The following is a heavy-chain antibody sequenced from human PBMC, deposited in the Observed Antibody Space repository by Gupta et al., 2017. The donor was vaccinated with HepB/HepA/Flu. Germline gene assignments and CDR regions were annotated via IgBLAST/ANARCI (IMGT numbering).Heavy chain of an antibody. Sequence: EVQLVESGGGLVQPGRSLRLSCAASGFTFDDYAMHWVRQAPGKGLEWVSGISWNSGSIGYADSVKGRFTISRDNAKNSLYLQMNSLRAEDXAXYYCAKXNRRSGYSYGGDYGGQGTLVTVSS. CDR3: AKXNRRSGYSYGGDY. CDR2: ISWNSGSI. V-gene: IGHV3-9*01. CDR1: GFTFDDYA. J-gene: IGHJ4*02. D-gene: IGHD5-18*01.